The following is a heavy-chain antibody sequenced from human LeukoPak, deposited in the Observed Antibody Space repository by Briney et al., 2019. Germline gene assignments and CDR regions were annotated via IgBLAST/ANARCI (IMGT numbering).Heavy chain of an antibody. CDR2: IIPIFGTA. J-gene: IGHJ3*02. V-gene: IGHV1-69*13. CDR1: GGTFSSYA. Sequence: SVKVSCKASGGTFSSYAISWVRQAPGQGLEWMGGIIPIFGTANYAQEFQGRVTITADESTSTAYMELSSLRSEDTAVYYCARATEHDYGDYDAFDIWGQGTMVTVSS. D-gene: IGHD4-17*01. CDR3: ARATEHDYGDYDAFDI.